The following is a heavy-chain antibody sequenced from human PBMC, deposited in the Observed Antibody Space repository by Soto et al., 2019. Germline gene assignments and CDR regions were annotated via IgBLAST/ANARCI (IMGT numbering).Heavy chain of an antibody. CDR1: GFTFSRYA. CDR3: ARGDLVGGVVDYYGMDV. D-gene: IGHD3-10*01. Sequence: QPGGSLRLSCAASGFTFSRYAMHWVRQAPGKGLEWVAVISYDGSTKYYADSVKGRFTMSRDNSKNTLYLQMNSLRPEDTAVYYCARGDLVGGVVDYYGMDVWGQGTTVTVSS. V-gene: IGHV3-30-3*02. J-gene: IGHJ6*02. CDR2: ISYDGSTK.